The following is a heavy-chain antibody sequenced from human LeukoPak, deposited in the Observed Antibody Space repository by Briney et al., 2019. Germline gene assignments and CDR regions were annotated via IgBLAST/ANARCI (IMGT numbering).Heavy chain of an antibody. Sequence: SETLSLTCTVSGDSISSGDYYWSWIRQPAGKGLEWIGRISSNGSTNYNPSLKSRVTISVDTSKNQFSLKLSSVTAADTAVYYCARGRKYSSGWYYFDYWGQGTLVTVSS. CDR1: GDSISSGDYY. CDR3: ARGRKYSSGWYYFDY. V-gene: IGHV4-61*02. J-gene: IGHJ4*02. D-gene: IGHD6-19*01. CDR2: ISSNGST.